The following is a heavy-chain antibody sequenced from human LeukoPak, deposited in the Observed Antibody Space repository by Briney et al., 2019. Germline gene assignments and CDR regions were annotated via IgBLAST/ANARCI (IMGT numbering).Heavy chain of an antibody. CDR1: GFTFNSFA. Sequence: GGSLRLSCAASGFTFNSFAMAWVRQAPGKGLEWVGRIRSKANSYATAYAASVKGRFTISRDDSKNTAYLQMNSLKTEDTAVYYCTRLPDGGECSSSWMDYWGQGTLVTVSS. CDR2: IRSKANSYAT. V-gene: IGHV3-73*01. CDR3: TRLPDGGECSSSWMDY. J-gene: IGHJ4*02. D-gene: IGHD6-13*01.